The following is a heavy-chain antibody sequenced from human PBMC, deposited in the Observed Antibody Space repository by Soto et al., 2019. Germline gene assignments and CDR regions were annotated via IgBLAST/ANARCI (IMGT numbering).Heavy chain of an antibody. CDR3: ARVGSSIAAAFFLDY. V-gene: IGHV3-33*01. CDR1: GFTFGSYG. D-gene: IGHD6-13*01. CDR2: IWYDGSNK. J-gene: IGHJ4*02. Sequence: PGASLRLSCAASGFTFGSYGMHWVRQAPGKGLEWVAVIWYDGSNKYYADSVKGRFTISRDNSKNTLYLQMNSLRAEDTAVYYCARVGSSIAAAFFLDYWGQGT.